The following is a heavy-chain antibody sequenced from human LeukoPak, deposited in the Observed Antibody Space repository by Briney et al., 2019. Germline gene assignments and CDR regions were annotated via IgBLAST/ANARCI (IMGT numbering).Heavy chain of an antibody. J-gene: IGHJ6*03. D-gene: IGHD2-2*01. CDR3: ASSTSFYYYYMDV. Sequence: SETLSLTCTVSGGSISSYYWSWLRQPPGKGLEWIGYIYYSGSTNYNPSLKSRVTISVDTSKNQFSLKLSSVTAADTAVYYCASSTSFYYYYMDVWGKGTTVTVSS. CDR2: IYYSGST. V-gene: IGHV4-59*08. CDR1: GGSISSYY.